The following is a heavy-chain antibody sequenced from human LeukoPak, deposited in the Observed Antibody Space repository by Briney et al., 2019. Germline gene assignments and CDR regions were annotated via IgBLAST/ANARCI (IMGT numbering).Heavy chain of an antibody. J-gene: IGHJ4*02. CDR3: ARGLGSSSFESY. D-gene: IGHD6-6*01. V-gene: IGHV3-23*01. CDR2: ISGSGGST. CDR1: GFTFNTYG. Sequence: PGGSLRLSCAASGFTFNTYGMSWVRQAPGKGLEWVSAISGSGGSTYYADSVKGRFTISRDNSKNTLYLQMNSLRAEDTAVYYCARGLGSSSFESYWGQGTLVTVSS.